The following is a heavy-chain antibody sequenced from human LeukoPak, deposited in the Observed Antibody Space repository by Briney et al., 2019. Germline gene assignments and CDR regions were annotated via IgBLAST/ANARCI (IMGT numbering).Heavy chain of an antibody. D-gene: IGHD4-17*01. V-gene: IGHV4-39*07. Sequence: PSETLSPTCSVSGGSFSSSTYYWGWIRQPPGKGLEWIGAIYYSGTSCYNSSLKSRVTISVDTSKNQFSLKLSSVTAADTAVYYCARDLPATTVTSIPTYYFDYWGQGTLVTVSS. J-gene: IGHJ4*02. CDR1: GGSFSSSTYY. CDR2: IYYSGTS. CDR3: ARDLPATTVTSIPTYYFDY.